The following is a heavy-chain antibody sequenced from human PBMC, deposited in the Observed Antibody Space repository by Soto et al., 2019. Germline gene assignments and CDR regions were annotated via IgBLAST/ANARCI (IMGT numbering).Heavy chain of an antibody. CDR2: IWYDGSNK. J-gene: IGHJ4*02. CDR3: ARDGYGSGGRCYSVPVFDY. D-gene: IGHD2-15*01. V-gene: IGHV3-33*01. CDR1: GFTFSSYG. Sequence: GGSLRLSCAASGFTFSSYGMHWVRQAPGKGLEWVAVIWYDGSNKYYADSVKGRFTISRDNSKNTLYLQMNSLRAEDTAVYYCARDGYGSGGRCYSVPVFDYWGQGTLVTVSS.